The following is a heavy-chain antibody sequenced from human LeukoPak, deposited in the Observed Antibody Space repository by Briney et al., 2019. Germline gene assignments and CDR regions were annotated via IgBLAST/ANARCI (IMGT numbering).Heavy chain of an antibody. CDR2: IWYDGSNK. J-gene: IGHJ4*02. V-gene: IGHV3-33*01. Sequence: GGSLRLSCAASGFTFSSYGMHWVRQAPGKGLEWVAVIWYDGSNKYYADSVKGRFTISRDNSKNTLYLQMNSLRAEDTAVYYCARERGRLPFIDYWGQGTLVTVSS. CDR3: ARERGRLPFIDY. D-gene: IGHD4-11*01. CDR1: GFTFSSYG.